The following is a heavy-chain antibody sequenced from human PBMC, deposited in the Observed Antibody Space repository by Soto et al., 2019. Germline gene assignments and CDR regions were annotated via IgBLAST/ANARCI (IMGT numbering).Heavy chain of an antibody. CDR3: ARIEGSGSAFDI. V-gene: IGHV2-70*04. CDR2: IDWDDDK. J-gene: IGHJ3*02. Sequence: SGPTLVNPTQTLTLTCTFSGFSFSTSEMRVGWIRQPPGKALEWLARIDWDDDKFYNISLKTRLTISKDTSKNQVVLTMTNTDPVDTATYYCARIEGSGSAFDIWGQGTMVTVSS. D-gene: IGHD2-15*01. CDR1: GFSFSTSEMR.